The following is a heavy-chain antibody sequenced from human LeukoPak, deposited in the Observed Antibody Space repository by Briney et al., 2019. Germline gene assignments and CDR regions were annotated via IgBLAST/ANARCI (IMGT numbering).Heavy chain of an antibody. V-gene: IGHV1-69*05. CDR1: GGTFSSYA. CDR3: ARGLTNYYGSGIGY. Sequence: SVKVSCKASGGTFSSYAISWVRQAPGQGLEWMGGIIPIFGTANYAQKFQGRVTITTDESTSTAYMELSSLRSEDTAVYYCARGLTNYYGSGIGYWGQGTLVTVSS. CDR2: IIPIFGTA. J-gene: IGHJ4*02. D-gene: IGHD3-10*01.